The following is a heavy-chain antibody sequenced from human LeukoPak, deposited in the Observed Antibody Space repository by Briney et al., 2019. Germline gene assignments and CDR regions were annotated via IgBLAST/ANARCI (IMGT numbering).Heavy chain of an antibody. CDR1: GGSISSGSYY. CDR2: IYTSGST. D-gene: IGHD3-22*01. J-gene: IGHJ4*02. Sequence: SQTLSLTCTVSGGSISSGSYYWSWIRQPAGKGLEWIGRIYTSGSTNYNPSLKSRVTISVDTSKNQFSLKLSSVTAADTAVYYCASSTYYYESSGPLYFDYWGQGTLVTVSS. V-gene: IGHV4-61*02. CDR3: ASSTYYYESSGPLYFDY.